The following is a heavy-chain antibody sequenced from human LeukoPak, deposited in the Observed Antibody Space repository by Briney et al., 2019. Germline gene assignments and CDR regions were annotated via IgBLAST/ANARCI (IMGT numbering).Heavy chain of an antibody. Sequence: ASVKVSCKASGYTFTSYGISWVRQAPGQGLEWKGWISAYNGNTNYAQKLQGRVTMTTDTSTSTAYMELRSLRSDDTAVYYCARGIPTAAGPLHLDDWGQGTLVTVSS. CDR3: ARGIPTAAGPLHLDD. CDR2: ISAYNGNT. J-gene: IGHJ4*02. V-gene: IGHV1-18*01. CDR1: GYTFTSYG. D-gene: IGHD6-13*01.